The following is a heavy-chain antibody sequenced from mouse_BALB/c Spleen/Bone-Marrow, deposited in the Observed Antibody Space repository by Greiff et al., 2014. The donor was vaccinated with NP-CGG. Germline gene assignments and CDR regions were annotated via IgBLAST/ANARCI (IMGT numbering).Heavy chain of an antibody. J-gene: IGHJ3*01. D-gene: IGHD1-1*01. Sequence: QLKESWEVLVEPGGAPKLSCAASGFTFSTYALSLGRPSPEKRVEWVAEISSGGSYTYYPDTVTGRFTISRDNAKNTLYLEMSSLRSEDTAMYYCARDGYGSSDWGQGTLVTVSA. CDR2: ISSGGSYT. CDR1: GFTFSTYA. V-gene: IGHV5-9-4*01. CDR3: ARDGYGSSD.